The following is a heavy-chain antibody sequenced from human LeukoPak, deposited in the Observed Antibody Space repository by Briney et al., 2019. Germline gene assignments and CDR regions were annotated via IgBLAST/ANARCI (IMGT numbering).Heavy chain of an antibody. J-gene: IGHJ6*04. CDR3: AELGITMIGGV. CDR1: GFTFSSYE. V-gene: IGHV3-48*03. CDR2: ISSSGSTI. D-gene: IGHD3-10*02. Sequence: GGSLRLSCAASGFTFSSYEMNWVRQAPGKGLEWVSYISSSGSTIYYADSVKGRFSIYRDNAKNSLYLQMNSLRAEDSAVYYCAELGITMIGGVWGKGTTVTISS.